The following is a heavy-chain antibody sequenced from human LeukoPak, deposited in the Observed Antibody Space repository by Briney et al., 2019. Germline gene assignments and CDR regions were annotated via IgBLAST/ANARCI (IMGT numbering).Heavy chain of an antibody. Sequence: SSETLSLTCTVSGGSISRSSYYWGWIRQPPGKGLEWVSVIYSGGSTYYADSVKGRFTISRDNSKNTLYLQMNSLRAEDTAVYYCARYGLGAHAFDIWGQGTMVTVSS. CDR1: GGSISRSSYY. J-gene: IGHJ3*02. CDR3: ARYGLGAHAFDI. D-gene: IGHD3/OR15-3a*01. CDR2: IYSGGST. V-gene: IGHV3-66*01.